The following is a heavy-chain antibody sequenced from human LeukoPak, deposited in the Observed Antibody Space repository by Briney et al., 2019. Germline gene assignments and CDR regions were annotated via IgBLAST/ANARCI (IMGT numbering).Heavy chain of an antibody. V-gene: IGHV3-23*01. Sequence: GGSLRLPCAASGFTFSSYAMSWVRQAPGKGLEWVSAISGGGGTTYYADSVKGRFTISRDNSKNTLSLQMNGLRAEDTAVYYCAKSKTTSWSDVDYWGQGTLVTVSS. J-gene: IGHJ4*02. CDR3: AKSKTTSWSDVDY. CDR1: GFTFSSYA. D-gene: IGHD2-2*01. CDR2: ISGGGGTT.